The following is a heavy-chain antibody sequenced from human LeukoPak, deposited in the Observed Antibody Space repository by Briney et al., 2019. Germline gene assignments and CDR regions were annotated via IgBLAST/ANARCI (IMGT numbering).Heavy chain of an antibody. V-gene: IGHV3-66*01. CDR2: VYGGDTT. CDR3: AKSRALGYCSSTSCYVLDY. CDR1: GSSGTTNY. D-gene: IGHD2-2*01. Sequence: GGSLRLSCAASGSSGTTNYMSWVRQAPGKGLEFVSIVYGGDTTVYADSVKGRFTISRDTSKNTLFLQMSSLTVEDTAVYYCAKSRALGYCSSTSCYVLDYWGQGTLVTVSS. J-gene: IGHJ4*02.